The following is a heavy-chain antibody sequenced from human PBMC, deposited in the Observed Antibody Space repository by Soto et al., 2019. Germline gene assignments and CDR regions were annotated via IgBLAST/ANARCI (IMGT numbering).Heavy chain of an antibody. D-gene: IGHD3-3*01. V-gene: IGHV1-2*04. CDR2: INPNSGGT. CDR1: GYTFTGYY. CDR3: ARVMYYDFWSGYDY. Sequence: ASVKVSCKASGYTFTGYYMHWVRQAPGQGLEWMGWINPNSGGTNYAQKLQGWVTMTTDTSMSTAYMELRRLRSDDTAVYYCARVMYYDFWSGYDYWGQGTLVTVSS. J-gene: IGHJ4*02.